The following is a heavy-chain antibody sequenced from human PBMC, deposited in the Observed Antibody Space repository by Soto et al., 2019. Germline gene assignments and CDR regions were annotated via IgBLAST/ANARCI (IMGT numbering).Heavy chain of an antibody. Sequence: QMQLVQSGPEVKKPGTSVKVSCKASGFTFTSSAVQWVRQARGQRLEWIGWIVVGSGNTNYAQKFQERVTITRDMSTSTAYMELSSLRSEDTAVYYCAADPALVVTADFDYWGQGTLVTVSS. D-gene: IGHD2-21*02. CDR3: AADPALVVTADFDY. J-gene: IGHJ4*02. CDR1: GFTFTSSA. CDR2: IVVGSGNT. V-gene: IGHV1-58*01.